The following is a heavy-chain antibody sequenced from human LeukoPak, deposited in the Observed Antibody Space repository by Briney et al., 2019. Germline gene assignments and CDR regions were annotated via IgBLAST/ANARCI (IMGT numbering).Heavy chain of an antibody. Sequence: GGSLRLSCAASGFTFGSYGMHWVRQAPGKGLEWVAVISYDGSNKYYADSVKGRFTISRDNSKNTLYLQMNSLRAEDTAVYYCARDRRIAAADAFDIWGQGTMVTVSS. CDR3: ARDRRIAAADAFDI. CDR1: GFTFGSYG. D-gene: IGHD6-13*01. J-gene: IGHJ3*02. CDR2: ISYDGSNK. V-gene: IGHV3-30*03.